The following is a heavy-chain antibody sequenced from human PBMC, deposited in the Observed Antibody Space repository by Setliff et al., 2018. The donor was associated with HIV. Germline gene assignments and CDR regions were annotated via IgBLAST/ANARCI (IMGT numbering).Heavy chain of an antibody. CDR2: INTSGST. V-gene: IGHV4-61*02. Sequence: SETLSLTCTVSNGSISSGTFYWNWMRQPAGKGLEWIGRINTSGSTNYNPSLKSRVTISVDKSQNQFSLKLSSVTAADTAVYYCARDFKRYNSPCRFDPWGQGTLVTVSS. CDR1: NGSISSGTFY. CDR3: ARDFKRYNSPCRFDP. D-gene: IGHD6-13*01. J-gene: IGHJ5*02.